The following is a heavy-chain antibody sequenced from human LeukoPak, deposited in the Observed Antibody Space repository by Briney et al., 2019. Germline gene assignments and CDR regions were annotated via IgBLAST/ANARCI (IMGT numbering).Heavy chain of an antibody. CDR3: ARSWGYCSGGSCYNWFDP. D-gene: IGHD2-15*01. J-gene: IGHJ5*02. V-gene: IGHV4-34*01. CDR1: GGSFSGYY. Sequence: SSETLSLTCAVYGGSFSGYYWSWIRQPPGKGLEWIGEINHSGSTNYNPSLKSRVTISVDTSKNQFSLKLSSVTAADTAVYYCARSWGYCSGGSCYNWFDPWGQGTLVTVSS. CDR2: INHSGST.